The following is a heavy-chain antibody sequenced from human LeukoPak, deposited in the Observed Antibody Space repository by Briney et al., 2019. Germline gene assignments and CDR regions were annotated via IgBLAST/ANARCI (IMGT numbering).Heavy chain of an antibody. J-gene: IGHJ3*02. CDR3: ASGLLRDAFDI. V-gene: IGHV3-21*01. D-gene: IGHD1-26*01. CDR2: ISSSSSYI. CDR1: GFTFSSYS. Sequence: GGSLRLSCAASGFTFSSYSMNWVRQAPGRGLEWVSSISSSSSYIYYADSVKGRFTISRDNAKNSLYLQMNSLRAEDTAVYYCASGLLRDAFDIWGQGTMVTVSS.